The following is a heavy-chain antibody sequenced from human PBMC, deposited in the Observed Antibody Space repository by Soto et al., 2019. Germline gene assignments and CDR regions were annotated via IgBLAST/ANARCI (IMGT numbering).Heavy chain of an antibody. V-gene: IGHV3-21*01. Sequence: GGSLRLSCAASGVTVSSYSMNWVRQAPGKGLEWVSSISSSSSYIYYADSVKGRFTISRDNAKNSLYLQMNSLRAEDTAVYYCRGSRGYRDAFDIWGQGTMVTVSS. CDR2: ISSSSSYI. CDR1: GVTVSSYS. D-gene: IGHD1-26*01. CDR3: RGSRGYRDAFDI. J-gene: IGHJ3*02.